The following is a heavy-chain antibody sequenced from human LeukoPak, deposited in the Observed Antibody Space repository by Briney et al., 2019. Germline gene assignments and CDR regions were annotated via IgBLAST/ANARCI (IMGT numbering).Heavy chain of an antibody. V-gene: IGHV3-74*01. D-gene: IGHD3-22*01. CDR1: GFTFSSYW. J-gene: IGHJ1*01. Sequence: GGSLRLSCVASGFTFSSYWMHWVRQAPGKGLVWVSRIKSDGSTNYADSVKGRFTISRDNAKNTVSLQMNSLRAEDTGVYFCARAPSEIGGYYPEYFRHWGQGALVTVSS. CDR3: ARAPSEIGGYYPEYFRH. CDR2: IKSDGST.